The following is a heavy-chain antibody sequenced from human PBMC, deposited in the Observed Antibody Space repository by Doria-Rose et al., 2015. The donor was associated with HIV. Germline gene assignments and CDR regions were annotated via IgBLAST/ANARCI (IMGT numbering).Heavy chain of an antibody. CDR3: ARARNYGFPHFFDF. CDR2: ISSSGTT. Sequence: QVQLQESGPGLVWPSQTLSLTCTVSGDSISSGDSFWSWIRQPPGKGPEWIGYISSSGTTYYYPSLRGRLTISLDASKNLFSLNLNSVTAADTAVYYCARARNYGFPHFFDFWGQGTLVTVSS. V-gene: IGHV4-30-4*01. J-gene: IGHJ4*02. D-gene: IGHD3-10*01. CDR1: GDSISSGDSF.